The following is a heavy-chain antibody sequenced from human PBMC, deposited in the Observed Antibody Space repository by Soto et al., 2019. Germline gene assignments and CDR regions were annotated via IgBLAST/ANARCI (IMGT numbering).Heavy chain of an antibody. D-gene: IGHD4-17*01. CDR1: GGSISSYY. V-gene: IGHV4-59*01. CDR3: ARGTTVTTFPTYYFDY. J-gene: IGHJ4*02. Sequence: SETLSLTCTVSGGSISSYYWSWIRQPPGKGLEWIGYIYYSGSTNYNPSLKSRVTISVDTSKNQFSLKLSSVTAADTAVYYCARGTTVTTFPTYYFDYWGQGTLVTVSS. CDR2: IYYSGST.